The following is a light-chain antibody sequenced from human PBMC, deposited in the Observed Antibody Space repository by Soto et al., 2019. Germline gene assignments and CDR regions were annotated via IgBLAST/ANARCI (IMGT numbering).Light chain of an antibody. V-gene: IGLV2-23*01. Sequence: QSALTQPASVSGSPGQSITISCTGTSSDVGSYNLVSWYQQHPGKAPKVMIYEGSKRPSGVSNRFSGSKSGNTASLTISGLQAEDEANYYCSSYAGTTTVFGGGTKVTVL. J-gene: IGLJ2*01. CDR3: SSYAGTTTV. CDR2: EGS. CDR1: SSDVGSYNL.